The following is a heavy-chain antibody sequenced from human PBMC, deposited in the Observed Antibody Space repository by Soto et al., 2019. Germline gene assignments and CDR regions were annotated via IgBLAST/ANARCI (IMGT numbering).Heavy chain of an antibody. CDR2: IYYSGST. V-gene: IGHV4-61*01. J-gene: IGHJ5*02. CDR3: AREVAYGATWFDP. Sequence: SETLSLTCTVSGGSVSSGSYYWSWIRQPPGKGLEWIGYIYYSGSTKYNPSLKSRVTISVDTSKNQFSLKLSSVTAADTAVYYCAREVAYGATWFDPWGQGTLVTVS. D-gene: IGHD4-17*01. CDR1: GGSVSSGSYY.